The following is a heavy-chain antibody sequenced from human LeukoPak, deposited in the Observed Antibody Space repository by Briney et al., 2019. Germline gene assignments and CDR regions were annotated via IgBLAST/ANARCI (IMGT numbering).Heavy chain of an antibody. CDR2: IIPIFGTA. CDR3: ARETMVRGVTHFDY. Sequence: GASVKVSCKASGGTFSSYAISWVRQAPGQGLEWMGGIIPIFGTANYAQKFQGRVTIIADESTSTAYMELSSLRSEDTAVYYCARETMVRGVTHFDYWGQGTLVTVSS. CDR1: GGTFSSYA. V-gene: IGHV1-69*13. D-gene: IGHD3-10*01. J-gene: IGHJ4*02.